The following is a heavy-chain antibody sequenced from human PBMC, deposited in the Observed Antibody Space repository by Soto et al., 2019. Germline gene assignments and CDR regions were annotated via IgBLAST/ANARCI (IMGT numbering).Heavy chain of an antibody. J-gene: IGHJ4*02. D-gene: IGHD1-26*01. V-gene: IGHV4-31*03. CDR2: IYYSGST. CDR3: ARARGNLIVGATSGFDY. Sequence: QVQLQESGPGLVKPSQTLSLTCTVSGGSISCGGYYWSWIRQHPGKGLEWIGYIYYSGSTYYNPSLKSRVTISVDTSKNQFSLKLSSVTAADTAVYYCARARGNLIVGATSGFDYWGQGTLVTVSS. CDR1: GGSISCGGYY.